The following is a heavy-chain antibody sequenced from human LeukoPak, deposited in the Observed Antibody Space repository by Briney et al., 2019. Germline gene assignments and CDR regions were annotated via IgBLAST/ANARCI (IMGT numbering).Heavy chain of an antibody. CDR2: VYYSGST. D-gene: IGHD6-19*01. Sequence: SETLSPTCTVSGGSISSSSHYWGCIRQPPGKGLEWIGSVYYSGSTYYNPSLKSRVTISVDTSKNQFSLKLTSVTAADTAVYYCARHTYGLYRSAWYVGDFDYWGQGTLVTVSS. V-gene: IGHV4-39*01. CDR3: ARHTYGLYRSAWYVGDFDY. CDR1: GGSISSSSHY. J-gene: IGHJ4*02.